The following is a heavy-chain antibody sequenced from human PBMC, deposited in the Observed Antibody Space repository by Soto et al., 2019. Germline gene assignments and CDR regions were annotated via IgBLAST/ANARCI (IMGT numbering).Heavy chain of an antibody. J-gene: IGHJ3*02. CDR2: ISGSGGST. CDR1: GFTFSSYA. V-gene: IGHV3-23*01. D-gene: IGHD3-16*02. CDR3: AKVPITFGGVIFLAAFDI. Sequence: LSLTCAASGFTFSSYAMSWVRQAPGKGLEWVSAISGSGGSTYYADSVKGRFTISRDNSKNTLYLQMNSLRAEDTAVYYCAKVPITFGGVIFLAAFDIWGQGTMVTVSS.